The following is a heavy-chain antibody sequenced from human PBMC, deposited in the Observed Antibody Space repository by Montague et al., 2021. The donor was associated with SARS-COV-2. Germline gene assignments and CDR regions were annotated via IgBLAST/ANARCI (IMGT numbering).Heavy chain of an antibody. Sequence: SETLSLTCNVSGGSINNGNYYWAWIRQSPGKGLEWIGSIYYSGSTNYNPSLKSRVTISVDTSKNQFSLKLSSVTAADTAVYYCARGAGYYYGSGSYYKARDVFDIWGQGTMVTASS. D-gene: IGHD3-10*01. V-gene: IGHV4-39*07. CDR3: ARGAGYYYGSGSYYKARDVFDI. CDR1: GGSINNGNYY. J-gene: IGHJ3*02. CDR2: IYYSGST.